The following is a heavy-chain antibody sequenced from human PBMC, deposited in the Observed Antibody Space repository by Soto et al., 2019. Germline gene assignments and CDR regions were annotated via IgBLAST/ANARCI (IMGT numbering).Heavy chain of an antibody. J-gene: IGHJ6*02. CDR2: IIPIFGTA. CDR1: GGTFSSYA. CDR3: ASGGNTQGDYYYYGMDV. V-gene: IGHV1-69*13. Sequence: GASVKVSCKASGGTFSSYAISWVRQAPGQGLEWMGGIIPIFGTANYAQKFQGRVTITADESTSTAYMELSSLRSEDTAVYYCASGGNTQGDYYYYGMDVWGQGTTVTVSS. D-gene: IGHD3-16*01.